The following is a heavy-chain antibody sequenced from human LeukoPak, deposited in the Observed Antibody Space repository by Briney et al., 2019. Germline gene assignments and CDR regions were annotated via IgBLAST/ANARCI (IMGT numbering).Heavy chain of an antibody. D-gene: IGHD4-23*01. Sequence: SETLSPTCTVSDXSISYYYWSWIRQPAGKGLEWIGRIYVGGSTNYSPSLKSRVSMSLDKSKNQLSLKLISVSAADTAVYYCARWHMNSPDVWGRGTAVTVS. V-gene: IGHV4-4*07. CDR1: DXSISYYY. J-gene: IGHJ6*02. CDR3: ARWHMNSPDV. CDR2: IYVGGST.